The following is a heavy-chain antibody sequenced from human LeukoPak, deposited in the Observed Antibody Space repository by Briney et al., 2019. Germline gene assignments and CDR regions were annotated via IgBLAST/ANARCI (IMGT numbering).Heavy chain of an antibody. CDR1: GFTFSNHA. CDR2: IGTAGDT. J-gene: IGHJ4*02. CDR3: VRQQTSHGNFDY. V-gene: IGHV3-13*01. Sequence: PGGSLRLSCATSGFTFSNHAMHWVRQATGKGLEWVSAIGTAGDTFYPGSVKGRFTISRENAKNSLSLQINSLKAEDTAVYYCVRQQTSHGNFDYWGQGTLVTVSS. D-gene: IGHD1-26*01.